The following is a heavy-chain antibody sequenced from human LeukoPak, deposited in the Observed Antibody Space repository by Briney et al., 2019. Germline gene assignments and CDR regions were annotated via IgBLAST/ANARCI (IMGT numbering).Heavy chain of an antibody. CDR1: RFTFSSYA. Sequence: GRSLRLSCAASRFTFSSYAMHWVRQAPGKGLEWVAVISYDGSNKYYADSVKGRFTISRDNSKNTLYLQMNSLRAEDTAVYYCAREGGNYYAEYFQHWGQGTLVTVSS. D-gene: IGHD3-10*01. CDR2: ISYDGSNK. CDR3: AREGGNYYAEYFQH. J-gene: IGHJ1*01. V-gene: IGHV3-30*04.